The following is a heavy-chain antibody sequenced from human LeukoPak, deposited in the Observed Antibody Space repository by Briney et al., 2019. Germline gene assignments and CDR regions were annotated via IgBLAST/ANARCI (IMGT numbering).Heavy chain of an antibody. V-gene: IGHV1-46*01. CDR2: INPSGGNT. J-gene: IGHJ6*01. CDR1: GYTFTSNY. CDR3: ARAASYYYGMDV. Sequence: ASVKVSCKAFGYTFTSNYIHWVRQAPGQGLEWMGVINPSGGNTGYAQKFQGRVTMTGDTSTRTVYMELSSLRSEDTAVYYCARAASYYYGMDVWGQGTIVTVSS.